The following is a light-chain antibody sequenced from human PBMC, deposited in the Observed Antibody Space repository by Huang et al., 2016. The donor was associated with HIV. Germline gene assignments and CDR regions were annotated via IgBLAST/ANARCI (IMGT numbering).Light chain of an antibody. Sequence: EIVLTQSPGTLSLSPGERATISCRASQSVTNNYLAWYQQKPGHVPRLLIYGASSRATGVPDRFSGSVSGTDFTLTISRLEPEDFAVYYCQQYDTSPPITFGPGTKVDVK. V-gene: IGKV3-20*01. CDR3: QQYDTSPPIT. J-gene: IGKJ3*01. CDR1: QSVTNNY. CDR2: GAS.